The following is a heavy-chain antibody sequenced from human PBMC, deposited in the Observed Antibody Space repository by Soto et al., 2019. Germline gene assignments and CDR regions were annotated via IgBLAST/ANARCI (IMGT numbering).Heavy chain of an antibody. D-gene: IGHD6-6*01. J-gene: IGHJ4*02. CDR3: ARAGYSSSSGDFDY. Sequence: ASVKISCKASGYTFTSYGISWVRQAPGQGLEWMGWISAYNGNTNYAQKLQGRVTMTTDTSTSTAYMELRSLRSDDTAVYYCARAGYSSSSGDFDYWGQGTLVTVSS. V-gene: IGHV1-18*01. CDR1: GYTFTSYG. CDR2: ISAYNGNT.